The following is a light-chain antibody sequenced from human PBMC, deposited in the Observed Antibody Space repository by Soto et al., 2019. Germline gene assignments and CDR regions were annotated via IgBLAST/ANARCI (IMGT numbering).Light chain of an antibody. CDR3: GTWDGSLSVGV. J-gene: IGLJ2*01. V-gene: IGLV1-51*01. CDR1: NSNIGSDY. Sequence: QSVLTQPPSVSAAPGQKVTISCSGSNSNIGSDYVSWYQQSPGTNPKLLIYDNNKRPSGIPDRFSASKSGKSATLAITALQTGDEADYYCGTWDGSLSVGVFGGGTKLTVL. CDR2: DNN.